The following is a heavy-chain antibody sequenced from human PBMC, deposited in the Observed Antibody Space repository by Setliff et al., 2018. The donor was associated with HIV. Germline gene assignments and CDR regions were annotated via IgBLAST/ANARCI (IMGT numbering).Heavy chain of an antibody. J-gene: IGHJ4*02. CDR2: INAGNGNT. Sequence: ASVKVSCKASGYTFTSYAMHWVRQAPGQRLEWMGWINAGNGNTKYSQKFKGRVTITRDIFASTASMELSSLRSEDTAVYYCARAGSGWPFDFWGQGTLVTVSS. D-gene: IGHD6-19*01. CDR1: GYTFTSYA. V-gene: IGHV1-3*01. CDR3: ARAGSGWPFDF.